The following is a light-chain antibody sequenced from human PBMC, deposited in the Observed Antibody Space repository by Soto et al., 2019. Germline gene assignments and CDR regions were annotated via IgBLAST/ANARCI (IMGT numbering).Light chain of an antibody. J-gene: IGKJ1*01. V-gene: IGKV1-5*01. CDR3: QQYNNWPWT. CDR2: DAS. Sequence: DIQMTQSPSTLSASVGDRVTITCRASQSISSWLAWYQQKPGKAPKLLIYDASSLESGVPSRFSGSGSGTEFTLTISTLQSEDFAVYYCQQYNNWPWTFGQGTQLDIK. CDR1: QSISSW.